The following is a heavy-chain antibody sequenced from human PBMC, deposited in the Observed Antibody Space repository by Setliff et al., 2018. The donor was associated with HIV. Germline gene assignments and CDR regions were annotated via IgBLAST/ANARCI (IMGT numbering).Heavy chain of an antibody. V-gene: IGHV1-2*04. CDR2: INPNSGGT. CDR1: GYTFTGYY. D-gene: IGHD3-10*01. CDR3: ARGTMVRGVIYYYYGMDV. Sequence: ASVKVSCKASGYTFTGYYMRWVRQAPGQGLEWMGWINPNSGGTNYAQKFQAWVTMTRDTSISTAYMELSRLRSDDTAVHYCARGTMVRGVIYYYYGMDVWGQGTTVTSP. J-gene: IGHJ6*02.